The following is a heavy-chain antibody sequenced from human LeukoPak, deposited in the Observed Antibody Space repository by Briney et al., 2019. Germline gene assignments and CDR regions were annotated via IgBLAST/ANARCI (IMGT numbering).Heavy chain of an antibody. D-gene: IGHD4-11*01. CDR2: IYTGGSA. V-gene: IGHV3-66*01. CDR3: SRDPAMTSGYGMDV. CDR1: GFTVSSSF. Sequence: GGSLRLSCAASGFTVSSSFMSWVRQAPGKGLKCVSVIYTGGSAYYADPVKGRFTISRDDSKNMVYLQMNSLRAEDTAVYFCSRDPAMTSGYGMDVWGQGTTVTVSS. J-gene: IGHJ6*02.